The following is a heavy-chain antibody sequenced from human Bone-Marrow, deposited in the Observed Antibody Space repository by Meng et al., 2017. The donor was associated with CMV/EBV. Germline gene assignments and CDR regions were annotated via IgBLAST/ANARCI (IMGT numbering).Heavy chain of an antibody. CDR2: ISAYNGNT. CDR1: GYTFTSYG. D-gene: IGHD5-18*01. V-gene: IGHV1-18*01. J-gene: IGHJ5*02. Sequence: ASVKVSCKASGYTFTSYGISWVRQAPGQGLEWMGWISAYNGNTNYAQKLQGRVTMTTDTSTSTAYMELRSLRSDDTAVYYCATTDSYGYWFDPWGQGTLVTVSS. CDR3: ATTDSYGYWFDP.